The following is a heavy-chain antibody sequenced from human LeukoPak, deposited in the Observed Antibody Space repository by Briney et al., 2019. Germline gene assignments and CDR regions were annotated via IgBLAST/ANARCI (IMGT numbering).Heavy chain of an antibody. J-gene: IGHJ4*02. V-gene: IGHV4-59*08. CDR2: IYYSGST. Sequence: ASETLSLTCTASGGSISSYYWSWIRQPPGKGLEWIGYIYYSGSTNYNPSLKSRVTISVDTSKNQFSLKLTSVTATDTAVYYCARHGGYYFDYWGQGNLVTVSS. CDR3: ARHGGYYFDY. D-gene: IGHD3-16*01. CDR1: GGSISSYY.